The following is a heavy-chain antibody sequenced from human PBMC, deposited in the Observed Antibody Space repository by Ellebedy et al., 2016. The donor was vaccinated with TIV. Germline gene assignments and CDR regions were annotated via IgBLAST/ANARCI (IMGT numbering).Heavy chain of an antibody. J-gene: IGHJ6*02. D-gene: IGHD1-7*01. V-gene: IGHV3-23*01. CDR1: GFTFSNYA. CDR2: VVGSSGST. CDR3: AKDVSVGTTQSFYGMDV. Sequence: GESLKISCVASGFTFSNYAMNWVRQAPGKGLEWVSTVVGSSGSTYYADSVQGRFTVSRDNPKNTLYLQMNSLRAKDTAVYYCAKDVSVGTTQSFYGMDVWGQGTTVTVSS.